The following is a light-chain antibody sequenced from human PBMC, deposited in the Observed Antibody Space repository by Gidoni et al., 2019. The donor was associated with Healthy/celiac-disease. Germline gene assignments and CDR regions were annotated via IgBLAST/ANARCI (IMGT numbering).Light chain of an antibody. CDR2: AAS. CDR3: QQSYSTPLT. CDR1: QSISSY. J-gene: IGKJ4*01. Sequence: DIQMTQSPSSLSASVGDIVTSTCRASQSISSYLNWYQQKPGKATKPLIYAASSLESGVPARFSGSGSGTDFTLTISSLQPEDFATYYCQQSYSTPLTFGGGTKVEIK. V-gene: IGKV1-39*01.